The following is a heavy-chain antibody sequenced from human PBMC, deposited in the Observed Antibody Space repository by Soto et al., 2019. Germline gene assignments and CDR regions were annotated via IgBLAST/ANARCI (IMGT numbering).Heavy chain of an antibody. D-gene: IGHD1-26*01. CDR2: INPGGGAT. CDR3: ARGILGALILWFAS. Sequence: ASVKVSCKASGYIFTNYYIYWLRQAPGQGLENIGIINPGGGATDYAQKFQGRVTMTRDTSTSTVYMELSSLTYEDTALYYCARGILGALILWFASWGQEALVTVSS. J-gene: IGHJ5*01. V-gene: IGHV1-46*01. CDR1: GYIFTNYY.